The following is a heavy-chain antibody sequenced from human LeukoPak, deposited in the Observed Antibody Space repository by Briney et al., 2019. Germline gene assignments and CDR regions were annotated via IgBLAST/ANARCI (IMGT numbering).Heavy chain of an antibody. Sequence: ASVKVSCTASGYTFTSYYMHWVRQAPGQGLEWMGVINPSGGSTSYAQKFQGRDTMTRDTSTSTVYMELSSLRSEDTAVYYCARGGIVDGFDYWGQGTLVTVSS. V-gene: IGHV1-46*01. CDR1: GYTFTSYY. J-gene: IGHJ4*02. D-gene: IGHD1-26*01. CDR3: ARGGIVDGFDY. CDR2: INPSGGST.